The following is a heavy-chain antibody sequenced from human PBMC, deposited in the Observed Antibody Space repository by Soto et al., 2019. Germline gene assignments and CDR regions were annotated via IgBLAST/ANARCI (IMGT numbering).Heavy chain of an antibody. D-gene: IGHD2-15*01. CDR1: GGTFSSYA. CDR3: AGCDQTYCSGGSCYSGCVYYYYGMDV. CDR2: IIPIFGTA. Sequence: QVQLVQSGAEVKKPGSSVKVSCKASGGTFSSYAISWVRQAPGQGLEWMGGIIPIFGTANYGQKFQRRVTITADESTRTAYMELSSLRSEDTAVYYCAGCDQTYCSGGSCYSGCVYYYYGMDVWGQGTTVTVSS. V-gene: IGHV1-69*01. J-gene: IGHJ6*02.